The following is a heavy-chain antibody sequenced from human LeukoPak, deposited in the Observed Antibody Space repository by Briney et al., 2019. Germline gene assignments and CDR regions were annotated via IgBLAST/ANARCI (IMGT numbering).Heavy chain of an antibody. CDR2: IKQDGSEK. Sequence: GGSLRLSCAASGFTFSSYWMSWVRQAPGKGLEWVANIKQDGSEKYYVDSVKGRFTISRDNAKNSLYLQMNSLRAEDTAVYYCARTLYCSSTSCQNWGQGTLVTVSS. J-gene: IGHJ4*02. CDR3: ARTLYCSSTSCQN. D-gene: IGHD2-2*01. CDR1: GFTFSSYW. V-gene: IGHV3-7*01.